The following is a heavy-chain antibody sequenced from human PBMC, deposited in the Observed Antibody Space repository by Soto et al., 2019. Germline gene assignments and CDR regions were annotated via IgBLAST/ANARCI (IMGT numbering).Heavy chain of an antibody. V-gene: IGHV3-30*18. D-gene: IGHD3-3*01. J-gene: IGHJ4*02. CDR2: ISYDGSNK. CDR3: AKPSLEWFNYPPPDY. Sequence: PGGSLRLSCAASGFTFSGYGMQWVRHAPGKGLEWVAVISYDGSNKYYADSVKGRFTISRDNSKNTLYLQMNSLRAEDTAVYYCAKPSLEWFNYPPPDYWGQGTLVTVSS. CDR1: GFTFSGYG.